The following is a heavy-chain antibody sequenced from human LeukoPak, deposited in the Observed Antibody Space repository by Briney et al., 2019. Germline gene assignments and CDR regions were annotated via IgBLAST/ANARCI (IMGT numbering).Heavy chain of an antibody. D-gene: IGHD6-19*01. J-gene: IGHJ3*02. V-gene: IGHV1-69*04. CDR3: ARESPHSSGWDNSLDI. Sequence: ASVKVSCKASGGTFNTYTFHWVRQAPGQGLEWVGRSIPMLEITNYPQKLQGRVTITADESTSAAYMELSSLTSEDTAVYYCARESPHSSGWDNSLDIWGQGTMVTVSS. CDR2: SIPMLEIT. CDR1: GGTFNTYT.